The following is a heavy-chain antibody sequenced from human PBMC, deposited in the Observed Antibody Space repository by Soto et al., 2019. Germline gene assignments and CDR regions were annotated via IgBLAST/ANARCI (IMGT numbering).Heavy chain of an antibody. D-gene: IGHD5-12*01. CDR3: ARESAGYGGGYYYSYGMHV. CDR2: IYSGGST. J-gene: IGHJ6*02. CDR1: GFTVSSNY. Sequence: EVQLVETGGGLIQPGGSLRLSCAASGFTVSSNYMSWVRQAPGKGLEWVSVIYSGGSTYYADSVKGRFTISRDNSKNTLYLQMNSLRAEDTAVYYCARESAGYGGGYYYSYGMHVWGQGTKVTVSS. V-gene: IGHV3-53*02.